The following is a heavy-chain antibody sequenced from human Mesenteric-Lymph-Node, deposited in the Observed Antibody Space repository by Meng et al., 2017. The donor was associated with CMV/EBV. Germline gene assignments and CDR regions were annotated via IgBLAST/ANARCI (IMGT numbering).Heavy chain of an antibody. Sequence: YTFSDYGFSWVRQAPGQGLEWVGWISGYNGDTKYAQKFQGSVTMATDTSTSTAYMELRSLRFDDTAVYYCARESRRYGSGSRNWFDPWGQGTLVTVSS. J-gene: IGHJ5*02. CDR2: ISGYNGDT. CDR1: YTFSDYG. D-gene: IGHD3-10*01. V-gene: IGHV1-18*01. CDR3: ARESRRYGSGSRNWFDP.